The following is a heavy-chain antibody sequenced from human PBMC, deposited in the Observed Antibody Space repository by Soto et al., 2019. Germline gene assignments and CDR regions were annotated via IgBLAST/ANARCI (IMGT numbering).Heavy chain of an antibody. J-gene: IGHJ3*02. CDR3: ARGTWVRSAFDI. CDR1: GGSFSDYH. V-gene: IGHV4-34*01. Sequence: QVQLQQWGAGLLKPSETLSLTCAVYGGSFSDYHWSWIRQPPGKGLESNGEINHSGSTNYNPSLKSRVTISVDTSKNQCSLNLSSVTAADTAVYYCARGTWVRSAFDIWGQGTMVTVSS. CDR2: INHSGST. D-gene: IGHD3-10*01.